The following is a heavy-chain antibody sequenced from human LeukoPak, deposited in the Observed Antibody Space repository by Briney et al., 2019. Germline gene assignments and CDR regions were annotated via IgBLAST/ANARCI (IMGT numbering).Heavy chain of an antibody. J-gene: IGHJ3*02. CDR1: GFTFSSYS. CDR3: ARAVYGFDAFDI. Sequence: GGSLRHSCAASGFTFSSYSMHWVRQARGKGLEWVSSISISRSYIYYADSVKGRFTISRDNAKNSLYLQMNSLRAEDTAVYYCARAVYGFDAFDIWGQGTMVTVSS. D-gene: IGHD4-17*01. CDR2: ISISRSYI. V-gene: IGHV3-21*01.